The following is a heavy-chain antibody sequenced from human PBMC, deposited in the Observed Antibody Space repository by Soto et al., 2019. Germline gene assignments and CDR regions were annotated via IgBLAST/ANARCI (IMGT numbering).Heavy chain of an antibody. Sequence: GESLKISCKGSEYSFSTYWIAWVRQMPGKGLEWMGIIYPGDSDTRYSPSFQGQVTISADKSISTAHLQWSSLKASDTAMYYCARQIGNFSFRSALSHFYSLDVWGQGTLVTVSS. J-gene: IGHJ6*02. CDR2: IYPGDSDT. V-gene: IGHV5-51*01. CDR3: ARQIGNFSFRSALSHFYSLDV. CDR1: EYSFSTYW. D-gene: IGHD3-3*01.